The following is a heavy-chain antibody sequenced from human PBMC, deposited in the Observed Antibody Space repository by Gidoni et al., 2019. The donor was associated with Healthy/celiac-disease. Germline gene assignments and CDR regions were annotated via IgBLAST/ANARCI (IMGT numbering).Heavy chain of an antibody. CDR1: GFTFSSYG. CDR2: IWYDGSNK. D-gene: IGHD1-26*01. V-gene: IGHV3-33*01. Sequence: QVQLVESGGGVVQPGRSLRLSCAASGFTFSSYGMHWVRQAPGKGLEWVAVIWYDGSNKYYADSVKGRFTISRDNSKNTLYLQMNSLRAEDTAVYYCARDSVPWELSAFDIWGQGTMVTVSS. J-gene: IGHJ3*02. CDR3: ARDSVPWELSAFDI.